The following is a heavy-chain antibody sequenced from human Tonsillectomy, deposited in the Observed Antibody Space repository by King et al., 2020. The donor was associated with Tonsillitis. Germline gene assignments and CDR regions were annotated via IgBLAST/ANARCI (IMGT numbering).Heavy chain of an antibody. CDR3: AGERILSPEWLMSLDAFDI. CDR2: ITSSSRYT. Sequence: VQLVESGGGLDKPGGSLRLSCAASGFDFSSYRMNWVRQAPGKGLEWVSSITSSSRYTYYADSVKGRVTISRDNAKNSLYLQRNSLRAEDTAGYYCAGERILSPEWLMSLDAFDIWGQGTMVTVSS. CDR1: GFDFSSYR. D-gene: IGHD3-3*01. V-gene: IGHV3-21*01. J-gene: IGHJ3*02.